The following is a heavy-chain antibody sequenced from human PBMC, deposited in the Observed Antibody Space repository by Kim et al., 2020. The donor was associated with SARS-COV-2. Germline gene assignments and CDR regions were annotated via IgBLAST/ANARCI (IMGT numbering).Heavy chain of an antibody. V-gene: IGHV3-23*01. D-gene: IGHD6-19*01. J-gene: IGHJ4*02. CDR3: AKGYSSGWYYFDY. Sequence: ADSVKGRFTISRDNSKNTLYLQMNSLRAEDTAVYYCAKGYSSGWYYFDYWGQGTLVTVSS.